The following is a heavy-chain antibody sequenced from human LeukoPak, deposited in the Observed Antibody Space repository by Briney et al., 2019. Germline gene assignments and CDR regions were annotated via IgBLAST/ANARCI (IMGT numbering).Heavy chain of an antibody. J-gene: IGHJ4*02. CDR1: GFTFSSYA. CDR2: ISGSGGST. CDR3: AISFMTTVTLFDY. Sequence: GGSLRLSCAPSGFTFSSYAMSWVRQAPGKGLEWVSAISGSGGSTYYADSVKGRFTISRDNSKNTLYLQMNSLRAEDTAVYYCAISFMTTVTLFDYWGQGTLVTVSS. D-gene: IGHD4-17*01. V-gene: IGHV3-23*01.